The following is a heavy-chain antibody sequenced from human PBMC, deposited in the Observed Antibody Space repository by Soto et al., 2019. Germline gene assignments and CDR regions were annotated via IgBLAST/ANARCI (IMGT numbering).Heavy chain of an antibody. J-gene: IGHJ5*02. D-gene: IGHD6-13*01. Sequence: TLSLTCTVSDGSISSGGYYWSWIRQHPGKGLEWIGYIYYSGSTYYNPSLKSRVTISVDTSKNQFSLKLSSVTAADTAVYYCARDRAAAGWFDPWGQGTLVPVPS. V-gene: IGHV4-31*03. CDR1: DGSISSGGYY. CDR2: IYYSGST. CDR3: ARDRAAAGWFDP.